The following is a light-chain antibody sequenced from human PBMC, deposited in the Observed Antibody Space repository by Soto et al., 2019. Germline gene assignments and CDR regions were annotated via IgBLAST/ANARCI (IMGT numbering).Light chain of an antibody. CDR3: QQYGSSPRT. CDR1: QTVSTNY. CDR2: GAS. V-gene: IGKV3-20*01. J-gene: IGKJ1*01. Sequence: EIVLTQSPGTLSLSPGERATLSCRASQTVSTNYLAWYQQKPGQAPRLLIYGASKRATGIPDRFSGSGSGTDFTVSISRLEPEDFEVYCCQQYGSSPRTFGQGTKVEIK.